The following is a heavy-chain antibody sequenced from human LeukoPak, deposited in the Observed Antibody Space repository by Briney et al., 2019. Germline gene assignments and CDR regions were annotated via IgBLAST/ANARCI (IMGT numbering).Heavy chain of an antibody. CDR2: INPSGGST. V-gene: IGHV1-46*01. CDR3: ARDTLWYCSSTSCRNWFDP. D-gene: IGHD2-2*01. J-gene: IGHJ5*02. Sequence: ASVKVSCKASGYTFTSYYMHWVRQAPGQGLEWMGIINPSGGSTSYAQKFQGRVTMTRDTSTSTVYMELSSLRSEDTAVYYCARDTLWYCSSTSCRNWFDPWGQGTLVTVSS. CDR1: GYTFTSYY.